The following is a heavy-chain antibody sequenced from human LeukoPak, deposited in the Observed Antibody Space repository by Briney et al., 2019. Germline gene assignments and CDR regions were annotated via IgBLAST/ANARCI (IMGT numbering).Heavy chain of an antibody. CDR1: GYKFTSY. D-gene: IGHD2-15*01. Sequence: ASVKVSCKASGYKFTSYINWMRPAPGPGLEWMGWMNPDSGNAEYAQKFQGRVTMTRDNSISTAYMELRSLRSEDTAVYYCARGAVSPDCNGGSCYTFDYLGQGTLVTVSS. CDR2: MNPDSGNA. J-gene: IGHJ4*02. CDR3: ARGAVSPDCNGGSCYTFDY. V-gene: IGHV1-8*01.